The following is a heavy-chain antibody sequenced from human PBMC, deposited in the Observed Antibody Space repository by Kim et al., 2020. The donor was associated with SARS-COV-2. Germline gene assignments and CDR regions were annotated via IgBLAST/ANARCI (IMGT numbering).Heavy chain of an antibody. CDR1: GYTFTGYY. D-gene: IGHD6-13*01. CDR2: INPNSGGT. CDR3: ARSSAAGTSLGWFDP. V-gene: IGHV1-2*04. Sequence: ASVKVSCKASGYTFTGYYMHWVRQAPGQGLEWMGWINPNSGGTNYAQKFQGWVTMTRDTSISTAYMELSRLRSDDTAVYYCARSSAAGTSLGWFDPWGQGTLVTVSS. J-gene: IGHJ5*02.